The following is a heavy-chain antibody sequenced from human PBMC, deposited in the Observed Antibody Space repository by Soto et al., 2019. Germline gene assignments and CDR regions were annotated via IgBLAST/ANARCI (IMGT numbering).Heavy chain of an antibody. J-gene: IGHJ4*02. D-gene: IGHD2-2*01. CDR3: AKARCSTTNCYVPDY. CDR1: GFSFINFT. Sequence: PGGSLRLSCAASGFSFINFTMAWVLQAPGQGLEWVSSISASGGSPSYADSVQGRFTISRDNPKNTLYLQLNSLRVEETAMYYCAKARCSTTNCYVPDYWGQGTLVTVSS. CDR2: ISASGGSP. V-gene: IGHV3-23*01.